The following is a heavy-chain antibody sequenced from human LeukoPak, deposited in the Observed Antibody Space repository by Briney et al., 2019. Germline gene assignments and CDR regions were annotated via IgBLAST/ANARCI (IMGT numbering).Heavy chain of an antibody. Sequence: SETLSLTCTVSGGSISSYYWSWIRQPPGKGLEWIGYIYYSGSESTNYNPSLKSRVTISVDTSKNQFSLKLSSVTAADTAVYYCARVISADASLDYWGQGTLVTVSS. CDR1: GGSISSYY. CDR3: ARVISADASLDY. J-gene: IGHJ4*02. CDR2: IYYSGSEST. D-gene: IGHD2-21*01. V-gene: IGHV4-59*01.